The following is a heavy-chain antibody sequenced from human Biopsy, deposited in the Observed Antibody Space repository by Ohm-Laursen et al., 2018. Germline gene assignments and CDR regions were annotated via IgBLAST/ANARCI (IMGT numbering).Heavy chain of an antibody. CDR1: GYSLTELS. J-gene: IGHJ3*01. Sequence: SVKVSCKVSGYSLTELSMHWVRQAPGQGLEWMGGFAPENGRIVYSQKFQGRVTMTGDKSTSTSYMELTRLRSEDSAVYYCAAGTRYSSGWYNAVDFWGQGTMVTVSS. CDR2: FAPENGRI. D-gene: IGHD6-19*01. V-gene: IGHV1-24*01. CDR3: AAGTRYSSGWYNAVDF.